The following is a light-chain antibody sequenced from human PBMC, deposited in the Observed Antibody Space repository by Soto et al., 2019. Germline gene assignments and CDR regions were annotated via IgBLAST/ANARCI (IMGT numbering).Light chain of an antibody. J-gene: IGKJ1*01. Sequence: EIVLTQSPGSLSLSPGQRATLSCRASQSVDTTFFAWYQKKPGQAPRLLIYGASKRATGIPDRLSGSGSGTDFTLIISRLEPEDFALYYCQQYMSSVTFGQGTKVEIK. CDR3: QQYMSSVT. V-gene: IGKV3-20*01. CDR2: GAS. CDR1: QSVDTTF.